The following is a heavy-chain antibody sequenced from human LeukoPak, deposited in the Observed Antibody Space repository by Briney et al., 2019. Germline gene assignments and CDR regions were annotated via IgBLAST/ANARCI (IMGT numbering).Heavy chain of an antibody. CDR3: ARAPEAVAFDI. D-gene: IGHD6-19*01. Sequence: PSETLSLTCTVSGGSISSGDYYWSWIRQPPGKGLEWIGYIYYSGSTYYNPSLKSRVTISVDTSKNQFSLKLSSVTAADTAVYYCARAPEAVAFDIWGQGTMVTVSS. CDR2: IYYSGST. V-gene: IGHV4-30-4*08. J-gene: IGHJ3*02. CDR1: GGSISSGDYY.